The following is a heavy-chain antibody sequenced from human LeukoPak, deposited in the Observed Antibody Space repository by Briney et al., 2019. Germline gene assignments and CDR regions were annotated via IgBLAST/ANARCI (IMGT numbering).Heavy chain of an antibody. D-gene: IGHD6-13*01. CDR1: GFTFSSYA. CDR3: ASSAAAEEYYFDY. J-gene: IGHJ4*02. V-gene: IGHV3-30-3*01. Sequence: GGSLRLSCAASGFTFSSYAMSWVRQAPGKGLEWVAVISYDGSNKYYADSVKGRFTISRDNSKNTLYLQMNSLRAEDTAVYYCASSAAAEEYYFDYWGQGTLVTVSS. CDR2: ISYDGSNK.